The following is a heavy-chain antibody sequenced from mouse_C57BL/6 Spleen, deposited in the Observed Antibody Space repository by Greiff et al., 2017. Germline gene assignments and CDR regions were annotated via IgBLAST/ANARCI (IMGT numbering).Heavy chain of an antibody. V-gene: IGHV1-54*01. CDR1: GFAFTNYL. Sequence: VQLVESGAELVRPGTSVKVSCKASGFAFTNYLIEWVKQRPGQGLEWIGVINPGSGGTNYNEKFKGKATLTADKSTSTAYMQLSMLTSEDSAVYCCALSTMVYDYAMDYWGQGTSVTVSS. CDR2: INPGSGGT. J-gene: IGHJ4*01. D-gene: IGHD2-2*01. CDR3: ALSTMVYDYAMDY.